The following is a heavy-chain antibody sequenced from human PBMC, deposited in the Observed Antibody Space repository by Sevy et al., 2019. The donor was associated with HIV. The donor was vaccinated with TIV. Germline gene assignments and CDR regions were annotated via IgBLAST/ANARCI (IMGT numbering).Heavy chain of an antibody. V-gene: IGHV3-30-3*01. CDR2: ISYDGTIK. CDR1: GFTFSRYA. J-gene: IGHJ3*02. Sequence: QLGGSLRLSCAASGFTFSRYAMHWVRKAPGKGLEWVTIISYDGTIKYYEESVKGRFTISRDNSKNTLYLKMNSLSTDDTAVYYCARNPNYSDDSSGSVHDAFDIWGQGTTVTVSS. CDR3: ARNPNYSDDSSGSVHDAFDI. D-gene: IGHD3-22*01.